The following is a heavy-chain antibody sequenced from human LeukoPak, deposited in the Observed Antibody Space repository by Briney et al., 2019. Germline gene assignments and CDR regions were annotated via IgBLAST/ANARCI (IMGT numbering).Heavy chain of an antibody. CDR2: ISYDGSNK. V-gene: IGHV3-30*03. Sequence: GGSLRLSCAASGFTFSNAWMSWVRQAPGKGLEWVAVISYDGSNKYYADSVEGRFTISRDNSKNTLYLQMNSLRAEDTAVYYCATAKRGYGFFDYWGQGTLVTVSS. CDR1: GFTFSNAW. J-gene: IGHJ4*02. CDR3: ATAKRGYGFFDY. D-gene: IGHD4-17*01.